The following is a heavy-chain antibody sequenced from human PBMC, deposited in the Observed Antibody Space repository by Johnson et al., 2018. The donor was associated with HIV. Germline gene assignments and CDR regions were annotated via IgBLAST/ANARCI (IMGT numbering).Heavy chain of an antibody. CDR3: AREDPREFHGYGGDGFDI. V-gene: IGHV3-11*01. CDR2: ISSSGSTI. D-gene: IGHD3-16*01. J-gene: IGHJ3*02. CDR1: GFTFSDYY. Sequence: VQLVESGGGLVTPGGSLRLSCAASGFTFSDYYMSWIRQAPGKGLEWVSYISSSGSTIYYADSVKGRFTISRDNSKNTLYLQMHSLRAEDTALYYCAREDPREFHGYGGDGFDIWGQGTMVTVAS.